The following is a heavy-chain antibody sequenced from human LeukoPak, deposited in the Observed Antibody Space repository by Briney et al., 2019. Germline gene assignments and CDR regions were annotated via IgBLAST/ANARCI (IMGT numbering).Heavy chain of an antibody. Sequence: ASVKVSCKASGYTFTGYYMHWVRQAPGQGLEWMGRINPNSGSTNYAQKFQGRVTMTRDTSISTAYMELSRLRSDDTAVYYCARVVGPYGSGSSPGWFDPWGQGTLVTVSS. CDR1: GYTFTGYY. J-gene: IGHJ5*02. D-gene: IGHD3-10*01. V-gene: IGHV1-2*06. CDR2: INPNSGST. CDR3: ARVVGPYGSGSSPGWFDP.